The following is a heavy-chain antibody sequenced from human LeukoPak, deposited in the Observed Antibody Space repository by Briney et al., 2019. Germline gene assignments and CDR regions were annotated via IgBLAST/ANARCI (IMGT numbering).Heavy chain of an antibody. CDR1: GFTFSSYS. CDR3: ARVLSQQWLVTVFDY. V-gene: IGHV3-21*01. Sequence: GGPLRLSCAASGFTFSSYSMNWVRQAPGKGLEWVSSISSSSSYIYYADSVKGRFTISRDNAKNSLYLQMNSLRAEDTAVYYCARVLSQQWLVTVFDYWGQGTLVTVSS. D-gene: IGHD6-19*01. J-gene: IGHJ4*02. CDR2: ISSSSSYI.